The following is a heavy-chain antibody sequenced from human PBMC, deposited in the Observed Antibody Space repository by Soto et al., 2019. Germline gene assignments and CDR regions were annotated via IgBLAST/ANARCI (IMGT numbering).Heavy chain of an antibody. J-gene: IGHJ6*02. CDR3: ARGYSSKALDYYYGMDV. CDR1: GGSISSYY. Sequence: SETLSLPCTVSGGSISSYYWSWIRQPPGKGLEWIGYIYYSGSTNYNPSLKSRVTISVDTSKNQFSLKLSSVTAADTAVYYCARGYSSKALDYYYGMDVWGQGTTVTVSS. D-gene: IGHD6-13*01. V-gene: IGHV4-59*08. CDR2: IYYSGST.